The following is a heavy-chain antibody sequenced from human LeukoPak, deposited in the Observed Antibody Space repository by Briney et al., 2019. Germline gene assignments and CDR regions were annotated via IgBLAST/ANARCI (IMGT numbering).Heavy chain of an antibody. CDR3: ARAYRFDP. CDR1: GFTFSSYA. Sequence: GGSLRLSCAASGFTFSSYAMSWVRQAPGKGLEWVSYISSSSSTIYYADSVKGRFTISRDNAKNSLYLQMNSLRAEDTAVYYCARAYRFDPWGQGTLVTVSS. J-gene: IGHJ5*02. V-gene: IGHV3-48*01. CDR2: ISSSSSTI.